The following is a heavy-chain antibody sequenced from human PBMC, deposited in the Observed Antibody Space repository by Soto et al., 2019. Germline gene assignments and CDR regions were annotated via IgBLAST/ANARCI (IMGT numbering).Heavy chain of an antibody. Sequence: GESLKISCKGSGYSFTSYWISWVRQMPGKGLEWMGRIDPSDSYTNYSPSFQGHVTISADKSISTAYLQWSSLKASDTAMYYCARGPLTGTTLNPIYYYYGMDVWGQGTTVTVSS. J-gene: IGHJ6*02. CDR1: GYSFTSYW. CDR2: IDPSDSYT. D-gene: IGHD1-1*01. V-gene: IGHV5-10-1*01. CDR3: ARGPLTGTTLNPIYYYYGMDV.